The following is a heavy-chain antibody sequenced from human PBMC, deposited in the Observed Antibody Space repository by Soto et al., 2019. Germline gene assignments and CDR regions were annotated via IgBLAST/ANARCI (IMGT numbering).Heavy chain of an antibody. V-gene: IGHV3-15*01. Sequence: GGSLRLSCAASGFTFSDAWMTWVRQAPGKGLEWVGRLKTKTDGGTTDYAAPVKGRFTISRDDSKNTLYLQMNSLKNEDTALYFCTTDGATIFFDPRGQGTLVTVSS. CDR3: TTDGATIFFDP. CDR2: LKTKTDGGTT. D-gene: IGHD3-10*02. J-gene: IGHJ5*02. CDR1: GFTFSDAW.